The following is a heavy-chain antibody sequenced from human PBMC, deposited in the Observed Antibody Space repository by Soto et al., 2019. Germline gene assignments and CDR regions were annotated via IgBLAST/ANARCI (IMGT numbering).Heavy chain of an antibody. D-gene: IGHD6-13*01. CDR3: ARDRMYSSSWFS. V-gene: IGHV3-33*01. CDR2: IWYDGSNK. CDR1: GFTFSSYG. Sequence: QVQLVESGGGVVQPGRSLRLSCAASGFTFSSYGMHWVRQAPGKGLEWVAVIWYDGSNKYYADSVKGRFTISRDNSKNKLYLQMNSLRAEDTAVYYCARDRMYSSSWFSWGQGTLVTVSS. J-gene: IGHJ5*02.